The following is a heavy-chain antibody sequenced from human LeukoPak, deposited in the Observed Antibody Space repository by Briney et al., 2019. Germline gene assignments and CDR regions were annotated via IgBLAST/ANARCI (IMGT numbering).Heavy chain of an antibody. V-gene: IGHV4-39*07. Sequence: SETLSLTCTGSGGSISSSSYYWGWLRQPPGTGRVGVGRIYYSGSTYYNPPLKSRVTISVDTSKNQFSLTLSSVTAADTAVYYCAREASEQLVRVYNWFDPWRQGTLVSVSS. D-gene: IGHD6-13*01. CDR1: GGSISSSSYY. CDR3: AREASEQLVRVYNWFDP. J-gene: IGHJ5*02. CDR2: IYYSGST.